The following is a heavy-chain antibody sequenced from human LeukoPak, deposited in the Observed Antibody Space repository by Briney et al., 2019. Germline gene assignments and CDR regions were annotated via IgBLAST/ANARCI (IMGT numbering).Heavy chain of an antibody. D-gene: IGHD6-6*01. V-gene: IGHV1-69*13. CDR1: GGTFSSYA. CDR2: INPIFGTA. Sequence: SVKVSCKASGGTFSSYAISWVRQAPGQGLEWMGGINPIFGTANYAQKFQGRVTITADESTSTAYMELSSLRSEDTAVYYCAVRLAARPFHHYYYYMDVWGKGTTVTVSS. CDR3: AVRLAARPFHHYYYYMDV. J-gene: IGHJ6*03.